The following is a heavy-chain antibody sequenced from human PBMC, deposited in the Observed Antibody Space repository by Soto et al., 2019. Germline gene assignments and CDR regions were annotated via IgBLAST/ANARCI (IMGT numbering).Heavy chain of an antibody. CDR2: IIPILGIA. CDR3: ARVTPDSSGLGAFDI. Sequence: QVQLVQSGAEVKKPGSSVKVSCKASGGTVSSYTISWVRQAPGQGLEWMGRIIPILGIANYAQKFQGRVTITADKSTSTAYMELSSLRSEDTAVYYGARVTPDSSGLGAFDIWGQGTMVTVSS. D-gene: IGHD3-22*01. CDR1: GGTVSSYT. J-gene: IGHJ3*02. V-gene: IGHV1-69*02.